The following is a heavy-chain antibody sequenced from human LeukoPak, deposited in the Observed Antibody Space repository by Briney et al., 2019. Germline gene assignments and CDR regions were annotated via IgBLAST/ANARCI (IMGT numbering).Heavy chain of an antibody. J-gene: IGHJ5*02. Sequence: GASVTVSFKASGYTFTCYYMHWVRQAPGQGLEWMGWINPNSGGTNYAQKFQGRVTMTRDTSISTAYMELSRLRSDDTAVYYCARAGIAVATYFPWGQGTLVTVSS. D-gene: IGHD6-19*01. CDR1: GYTFTCYY. CDR3: ARAGIAVATYFP. CDR2: INPNSGGT. V-gene: IGHV1-2*02.